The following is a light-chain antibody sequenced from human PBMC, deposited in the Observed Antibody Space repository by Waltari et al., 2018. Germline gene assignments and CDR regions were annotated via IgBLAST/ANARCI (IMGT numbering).Light chain of an antibody. J-gene: IGKJ1*01. Sequence: EIVLTQSPGTLSLSPGERATLSCRASQGVGKSLAGYQQRPGQAPRLLLYHASSRATGIPDRFSGSGFGTDFSLTISRLEPEDFAVYYCQKYDCLPATFGQGTTVEIK. V-gene: IGKV3-20*01. CDR3: QKYDCLPAT. CDR2: HAS. CDR1: QGVGKS.